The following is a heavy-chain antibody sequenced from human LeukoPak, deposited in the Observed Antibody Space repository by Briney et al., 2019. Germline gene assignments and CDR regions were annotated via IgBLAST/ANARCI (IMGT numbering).Heavy chain of an antibody. J-gene: IGHJ3*02. D-gene: IGHD3-10*01. V-gene: IGHV3-30*18. CDR3: VKDRDGAFDI. CDR1: GFTFSSYG. CDR2: ISYDGSNK. Sequence: PGGSLRLSCAASGFTFSSYGMHWVRQAPGKGLEWVAVISYDGSNKYYADSVKGRFTISRDNSKNTLYLQMNSLRAEDTAVYYCVKDRDGAFDIWGQGTMVTVSS.